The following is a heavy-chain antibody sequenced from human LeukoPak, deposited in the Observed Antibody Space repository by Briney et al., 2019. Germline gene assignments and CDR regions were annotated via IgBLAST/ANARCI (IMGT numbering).Heavy chain of an antibody. Sequence: GKSLRLSCAASGFTFSSYGMHWVRQAPGKGLEWVAVTWYDGRNNYYAASVKGRFTISRDDSKTTVYLLMNSLRAEDTAVYYCAKDKGREGDYWGQGNLVTVSS. V-gene: IGHV3-33*06. J-gene: IGHJ4*02. CDR1: GFTFSSYG. CDR2: TWYDGRNN. CDR3: AKDKGREGDY.